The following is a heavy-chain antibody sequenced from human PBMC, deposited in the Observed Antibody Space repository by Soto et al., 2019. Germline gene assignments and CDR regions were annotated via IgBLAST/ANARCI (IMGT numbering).Heavy chain of an antibody. CDR1: GYSFTNYG. CDR3: ASDYYGSGSPRSSFFY. V-gene: IGHV1-18*01. D-gene: IGHD3-10*01. Sequence: QVHLVQSGAEVKRPGASVTVSCKASGYSFTNYGISWVRQAPGQGLEWMGWISGHTGNTNYAQRLQGRVTMTTDTFSSSAYMELRSLTSDDTAVYYCASDYYGSGSPRSSFFYWGQGTLLTVSS. J-gene: IGHJ4*02. CDR2: ISGHTGNT.